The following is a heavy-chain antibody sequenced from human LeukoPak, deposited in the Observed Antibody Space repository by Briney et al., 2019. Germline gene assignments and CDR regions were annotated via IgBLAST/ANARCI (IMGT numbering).Heavy chain of an antibody. CDR2: ITSSSSTI. CDR1: GITFSTYS. D-gene: IGHD2-21*02. V-gene: IGHV3-48*01. J-gene: IGHJ5*02. CDR3: AGGDYHDWFDP. Sequence: GGSLRLSCAASGITFSTYSMNWVRQAPGKGLEWVSYITSSSSTIYYADPMKGRFTISRDNAKNSLYLQMNSLRAEDTAVYYCAGGDYHDWFDPWGQGTLVTVSS.